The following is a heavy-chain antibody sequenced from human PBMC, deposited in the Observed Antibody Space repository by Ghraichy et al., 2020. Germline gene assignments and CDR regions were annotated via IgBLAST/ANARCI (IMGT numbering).Heavy chain of an antibody. D-gene: IGHD3-22*01. Sequence: ASVKVSCKASGYTFVNYGITWVRQAPGQGLEWMGWISAYNGDRDSTQTLQGRVTMTTDASTTTAYMELTDLRSDDTAVYYCARIDHYEAFFDYWGQGTLVTGSS. CDR2: ISAYNGDR. J-gene: IGHJ4*01. CDR3: ARIDHYEAFFDY. CDR1: GYTFVNYG. V-gene: IGHV1-18*01.